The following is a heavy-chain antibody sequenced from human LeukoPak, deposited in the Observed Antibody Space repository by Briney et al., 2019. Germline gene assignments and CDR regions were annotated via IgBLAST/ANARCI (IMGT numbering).Heavy chain of an antibody. V-gene: IGHV1-18*01. D-gene: IGHD3-10*01. Sequence: GASAVFSSKASGYTFTSYCISWGRQAPGQGLEERVWNSAYNGNTNYAPTLQGRVTMTTDTSTSTSYMELRSLRSDDTAVYYCARIPRLWFGELLPPYYFAYWGQGTLVTVSS. CDR3: ARIPRLWFGELLPPYYFAY. CDR2: NSAYNGNT. CDR1: GYTFTSYC. J-gene: IGHJ4*02.